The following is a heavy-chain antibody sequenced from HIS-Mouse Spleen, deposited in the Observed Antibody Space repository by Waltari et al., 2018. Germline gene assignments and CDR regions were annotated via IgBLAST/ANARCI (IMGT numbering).Heavy chain of an antibody. CDR2: IRSKAYGGTA. CDR1: GFTFGDYA. V-gene: IGHV3-49*05. Sequence: EVQLVESGGGLVKPGRSLRLSCTASGFTFGDYAMSWFRQAPGKGLEWVGFIRSKAYGGTAEYAESVKGRFTISRDDSKSIAYLQMNSLKTEDTAVYYCTRNGAGSLRYFDWLLIPYDYWGQGTLVTVSS. CDR3: TRNGAGSLRYFDWLLIPYDY. J-gene: IGHJ4*02. D-gene: IGHD3-9*01.